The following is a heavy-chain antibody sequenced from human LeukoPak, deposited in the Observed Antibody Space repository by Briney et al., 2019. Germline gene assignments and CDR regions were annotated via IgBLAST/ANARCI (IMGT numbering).Heavy chain of an antibody. CDR1: GFNFSSYW. Sequence: GGSLRLSCAASGFNFSSYWMHWVRQAPGKGLVWVSRINSDGSSTTYADSVKGRFTISRDNAENQPSLQMNRQKGADTAVYYCTRWVTDWGQGTLVTVSS. J-gene: IGHJ4*02. CDR3: TRWVTD. D-gene: IGHD5-18*01. CDR2: INSDGSST. V-gene: IGHV3-74*01.